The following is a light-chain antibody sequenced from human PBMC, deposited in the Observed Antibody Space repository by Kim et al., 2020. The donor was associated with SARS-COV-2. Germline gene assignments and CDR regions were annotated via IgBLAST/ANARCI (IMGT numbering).Light chain of an antibody. J-gene: IGKJ4*01. V-gene: IGKV3-11*01. CDR1: HNIDIN. Sequence: PGESATLSCMARHNIDINLAWYQQTPGQPTRLLIYDAAIRAAGSPDRFSGSGSGTDFTLTIGSLAPEDFAVYYCQQRGNWPPALTFGGGTKVDIK. CDR2: DAA. CDR3: QQRGNWPPALT.